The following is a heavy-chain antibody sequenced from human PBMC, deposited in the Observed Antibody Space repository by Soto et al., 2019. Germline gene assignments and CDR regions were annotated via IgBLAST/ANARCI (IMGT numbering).Heavy chain of an antibody. Sequence: QVQLVQSAAEVKKPGASVKVSCKASGYTLTNYAISWVRQAPGQGPEWMGWINTYNGNSNYAQKFQGRVTMTIDTSTNTAYMELRSLTSDDTAVYYCARDCTGGSCFCIYWGQGTLVTVSS. CDR2: INTYNGNS. CDR1: GYTLTNYA. CDR3: ARDCTGGSCFCIY. J-gene: IGHJ4*02. V-gene: IGHV1-18*01. D-gene: IGHD2-15*01.